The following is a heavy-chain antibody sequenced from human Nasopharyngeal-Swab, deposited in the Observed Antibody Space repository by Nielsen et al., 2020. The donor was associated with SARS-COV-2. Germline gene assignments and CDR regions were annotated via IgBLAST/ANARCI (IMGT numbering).Heavy chain of an antibody. D-gene: IGHD3-3*01. V-gene: IGHV3-21*01. CDR3: ARDGLDYDFWSAYFMGV. J-gene: IGHJ6*02. CDR2: ISSSSYI. CDR1: GFTFNNYN. Sequence: GESLKISCAASGFTFNNYNFNWVRQAPGKGLEWVSSISSSSYIYYADSVKGRFTISRDNAKNSLYLQMNSLRAEDTAVYYCARDGLDYDFWSAYFMGVWGQGTTVTVSS.